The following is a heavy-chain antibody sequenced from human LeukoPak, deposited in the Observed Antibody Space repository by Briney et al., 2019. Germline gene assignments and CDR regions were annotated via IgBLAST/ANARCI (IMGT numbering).Heavy chain of an antibody. Sequence: GASVTVSSTASGYTFSNYGLNWVRHAPGQGLGWVGCVNTNTGGPTYAQGFTGRFVFSLDTSVSTPYLQISSLKAEDTAVYYCARGASRSLDYWGQGTLVTVSS. CDR1: GYTFSNYG. V-gene: IGHV7-4-1*02. CDR2: VNTNTGGP. J-gene: IGHJ4*02. CDR3: ARGASRSLDY.